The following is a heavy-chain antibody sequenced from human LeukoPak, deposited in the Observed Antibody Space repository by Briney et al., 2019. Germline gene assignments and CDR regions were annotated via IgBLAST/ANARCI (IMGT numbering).Heavy chain of an antibody. CDR3: ARERVYFDY. CDR1: GFTFDDYG. V-gene: IGHV3-23*01. CDR2: INGNADST. J-gene: IGHJ4*02. Sequence: GGSLRLSCAASGFTFDDYGMSWVRQAPGKGLEWVSGINGNADSTYYADSVKGRFTISRDNSKNTLYLQMNSLRAEDTAVYYCARERVYFDYWGQGTLVTVSS. D-gene: IGHD6-13*01.